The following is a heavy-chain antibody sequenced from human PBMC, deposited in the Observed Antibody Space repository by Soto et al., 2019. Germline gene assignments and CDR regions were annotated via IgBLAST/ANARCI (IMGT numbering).Heavy chain of an antibody. CDR1: GFTFSSYA. CDR2: ISYDGSNK. V-gene: IGHV3-30*04. J-gene: IGHJ6*02. D-gene: IGHD5-18*01. CDR3: ARADQTWIQLWNLRMDF. Sequence: PGGSLRLSCAASGFTFSSYAMHWVRQAPGKGLEWVAVISYDGSNKYYADSVKGRFTISRDNSKNTLYLQMNSLRAEDTAVYYCARADQTWIQLWNLRMDFWGQGTTVTVSS.